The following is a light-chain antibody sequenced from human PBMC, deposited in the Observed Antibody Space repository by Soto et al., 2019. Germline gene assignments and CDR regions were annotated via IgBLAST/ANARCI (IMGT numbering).Light chain of an antibody. CDR2: GNS. CDR3: QSYDSSLRGWV. V-gene: IGLV1-40*01. Sequence: QSVLTQPPSVSGAPGQRVTISCTGSSSNSGAGYDVHWYQQLPGTAPKVLIYGNSNRPSGVPDRFSGSKSGTSASLAITGLQAEDEADYYCQSYDSSLRGWVFGGGTKLTVL. J-gene: IGLJ3*02. CDR1: SSNSGAGYD.